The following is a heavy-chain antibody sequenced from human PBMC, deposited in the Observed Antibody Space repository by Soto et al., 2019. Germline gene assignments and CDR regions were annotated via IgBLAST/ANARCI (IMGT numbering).Heavy chain of an antibody. V-gene: IGHV3-23*01. CDR3: AKDSPWAGGGTFDY. D-gene: IGHD3-16*01. J-gene: IGHJ4*02. CDR1: GFTFTNYA. Sequence: LRLSCAASGFTFTNYAMSWVRQAPGKGLEWVSSISGSGGSTYYADSVKGRFTISSDISKNTLYLQMNSLRAEDTAVYYCAKDSPWAGGGTFDYWGQGTLVTAPQ. CDR2: ISGSGGST.